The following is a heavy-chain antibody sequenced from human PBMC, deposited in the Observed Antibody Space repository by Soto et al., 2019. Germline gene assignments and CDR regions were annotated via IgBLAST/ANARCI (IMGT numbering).Heavy chain of an antibody. CDR1: GGSISSGGYY. D-gene: IGHD7-27*01. J-gene: IGHJ3*02. CDR3: ARESGRGSLGWAFDI. CDR2: IYYSGST. Sequence: PXETLSLTCTVAGGSISSGGYYWSWIRQHPGKGLEWIGCIYYSGSTYYNPSPKSRVTITVDTSKNQFSLKLGSVTAADTAVYYCARESGRGSLGWAFDIWGQGTMVTVSS. V-gene: IGHV4-31*03.